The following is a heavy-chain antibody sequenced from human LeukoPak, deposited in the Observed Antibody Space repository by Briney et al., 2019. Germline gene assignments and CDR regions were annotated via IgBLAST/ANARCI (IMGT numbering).Heavy chain of an antibody. CDR2: LTGDGNT. CDR3: AKGRYESSGFNWAA. D-gene: IGHD3-22*01. V-gene: IGHV3-23*01. CDR1: GFTFTSYA. J-gene: IGHJ4*02. Sequence: TGGSLRLSCAASGFTFTSYAMSWVRQAPGKGLEWVSVLTGDGNTYYADSVKGRFTISRDNSKNTLYLQMNSLRAEDTAVYYCAKGRYESSGFNWAAWGQGTLVTVSS.